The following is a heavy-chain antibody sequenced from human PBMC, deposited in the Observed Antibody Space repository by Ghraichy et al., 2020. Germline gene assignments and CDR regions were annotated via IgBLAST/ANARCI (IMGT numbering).Heavy chain of an antibody. V-gene: IGHV3-30*18. J-gene: IGHJ4*02. CDR2: ISYDGSNK. CDR3: ANAHYSSGWYLPPYFDY. CDR1: GFTFSSYG. Sequence: GGSLRLSCAASGFTFSSYGMHWVRQAPGKGLEWVAVISYDGSNKYYADSVKGRFTISRDNSKNTLYLQMNSLRAEDTAVYYCANAHYSSGWYLPPYFDYWGQGTLVTVSS. D-gene: IGHD6-19*01.